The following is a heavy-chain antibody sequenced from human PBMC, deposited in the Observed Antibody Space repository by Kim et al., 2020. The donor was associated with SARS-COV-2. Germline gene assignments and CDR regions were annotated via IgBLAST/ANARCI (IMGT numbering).Heavy chain of an antibody. V-gene: IGHV4-34*01. J-gene: IGHJ5*02. CDR1: GGSFSGYY. CDR2: INHSGST. Sequence: SETLSLTCAVYGGSFSGYYWSWIRQPPGKGLEWIGEINHSGSTNYNPSLKSRVTISVDTSKNQFSLKLSSVTAADTAVYYCARAEVLWSGYKTLSGWFDP. CDR3: ARAEVLWSGYKTLSGWFDP. D-gene: IGHD5-18*01.